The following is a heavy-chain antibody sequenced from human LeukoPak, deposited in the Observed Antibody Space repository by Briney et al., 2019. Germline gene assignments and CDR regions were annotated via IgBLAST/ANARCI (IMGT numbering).Heavy chain of an antibody. V-gene: IGHV1-2*02. J-gene: IGHJ6*03. Sequence: ASVKVSCKASGYTFTGYYMHWVRQAPGQGLEWMGWINPNSGGTNYAQKFQGRVTMTRDTSISTAYMELSRLRSDDTAVYYCARVLSTINEVVGFWSGYWNYYYYYMDVWGKGTTVTVSS. CDR1: GYTFTGYY. CDR2: INPNSGGT. CDR3: ARVLSTINEVVGFWSGYWNYYYYYMDV. D-gene: IGHD3-3*01.